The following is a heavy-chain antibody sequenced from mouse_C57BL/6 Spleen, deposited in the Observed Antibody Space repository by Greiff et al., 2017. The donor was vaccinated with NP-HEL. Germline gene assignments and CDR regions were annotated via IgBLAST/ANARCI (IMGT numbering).Heavy chain of an antibody. CDR3: ASPYDYAWFAY. CDR1: GFTFSDYG. Sequence: EVMLVESGGGLVKPGGSLKLSCAASGFTFSDYGMHWVRQAPEKGLEWVAYISSGSSTIYYADTVKGRFTISRDNAKNTLFLQMTSLRSEDTAMYYCASPYDYAWFAYWGQGTLVTVSA. J-gene: IGHJ3*01. V-gene: IGHV5-17*01. D-gene: IGHD2-4*01. CDR2: ISSGSSTI.